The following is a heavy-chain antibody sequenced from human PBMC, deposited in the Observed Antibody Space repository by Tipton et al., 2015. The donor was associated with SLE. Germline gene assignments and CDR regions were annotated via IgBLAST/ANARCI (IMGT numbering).Heavy chain of an antibody. Sequence: QLVQSGAEVKKPGASVKVSCKASGYTFTSYGISWVRQAPGQGLEWMGWISAYNGNTNYAQKLLGRVTTTTDTSTSTAYMELRSLRSDDTAVYYWAGGGTMVRGVIPFDYWGQGTLVTVSS. CDR1: GYTFTSYG. CDR2: ISAYNGNT. J-gene: IGHJ4*02. V-gene: IGHV1-18*01. D-gene: IGHD3-10*01. CDR3: AGGGTMVRGVIPFDY.